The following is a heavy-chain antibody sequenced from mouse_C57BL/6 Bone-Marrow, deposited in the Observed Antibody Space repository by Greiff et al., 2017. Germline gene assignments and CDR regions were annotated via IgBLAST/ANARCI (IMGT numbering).Heavy chain of an antibody. CDR1: GYSITSGYD. V-gene: IGHV3-1*01. J-gene: IGHJ3*01. CDR2: ISYSGST. D-gene: IGHD2-4*01. CDR3: ARGDYDVPFAY. Sequence: EVQGVESGPGMVKPSQSLSLTCTVTGYSITSGYDWHWIRHFPGNKLEWMGYISYSGSTNYNPSLKSRISITHDTSKNHFFLKLNSVTTEDTATYYCARGDYDVPFAYWGQGTLVTVSA.